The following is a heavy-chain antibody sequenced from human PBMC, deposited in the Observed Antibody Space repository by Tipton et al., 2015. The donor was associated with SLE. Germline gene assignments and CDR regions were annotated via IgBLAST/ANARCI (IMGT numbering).Heavy chain of an antibody. J-gene: IGHJ3*02. Sequence: TLSLTCVVSGGSTSSYYWSWIRQPPGRGLEWIGYIYYSGSTNYNPSLKSRVTISVDTSKNQFSLKLSSVTAADTAVYYCARAEGSWDAFDIWGQGTMVTVSS. D-gene: IGHD2-15*01. CDR2: IYYSGST. CDR1: GGSTSSYY. CDR3: ARAEGSWDAFDI. V-gene: IGHV4-59*01.